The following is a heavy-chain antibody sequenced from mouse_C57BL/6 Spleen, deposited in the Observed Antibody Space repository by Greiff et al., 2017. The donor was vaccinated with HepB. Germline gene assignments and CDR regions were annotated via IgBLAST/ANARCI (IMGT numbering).Heavy chain of an antibody. V-gene: IGHV1-53*01. CDR1: GSTFTNYW. D-gene: IGHD1-1*01. J-gene: IGHJ2*01. CDR3: ARTVDYDDSSYDY. CDR2: INPSHGGT. Sequence: QVQLQQPGTELVKPGASVKLSCKASGSTFTNYWMNWVKLRPGQGLEWIGNINPSHGGTNYNEKFKSKATLTVDKSSSTAYMQLSSLTSEDSSVYYCARTVDYDDSSYDYWGQGTTLTVSS.